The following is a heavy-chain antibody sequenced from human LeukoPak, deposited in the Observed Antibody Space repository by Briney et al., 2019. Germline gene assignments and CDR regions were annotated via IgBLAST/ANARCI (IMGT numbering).Heavy chain of an antibody. CDR3: AKVPGYSSGWGIFDY. Sequence: PGGSLRLSCAASGFTFSNYAMSWVRQAPGKGLEWVSAISGSGGSTYYADSVKGRFTISRDNSKNTLYLQMNSLRAEDTAVYYCAKVPGYSSGWGIFDYWGQGTLVTVSS. V-gene: IGHV3-23*01. CDR1: GFTFSNYA. J-gene: IGHJ4*02. CDR2: ISGSGGST. D-gene: IGHD6-19*01.